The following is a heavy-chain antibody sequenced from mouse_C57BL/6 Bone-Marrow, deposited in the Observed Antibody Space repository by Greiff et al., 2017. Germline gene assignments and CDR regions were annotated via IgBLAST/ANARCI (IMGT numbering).Heavy chain of an antibody. Sequence: EVQLQESGPGLVKPSQSLSLTCSVTGYSITSGYYWNWIRQFPGNKLEWMGYISYDGSNNYNPSLKNRISITRDTSKNQFFLKLNSVNTEDTPPRYYYGSSYNYWGQGTTLTVSS. CDR1: GYSITSGYY. V-gene: IGHV3-6*01. CDR3: YGSSYNY. CDR2: ISYDGSN. J-gene: IGHJ2*01. D-gene: IGHD1-1*01.